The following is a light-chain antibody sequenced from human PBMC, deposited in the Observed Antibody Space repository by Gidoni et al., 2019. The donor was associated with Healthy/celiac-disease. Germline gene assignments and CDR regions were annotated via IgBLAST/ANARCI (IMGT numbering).Light chain of an antibody. J-gene: IGKJ1*01. V-gene: IGKV1-39*01. CDR2: AAS. CDR1: QSISSY. Sequence: DIQMTQSPSSLSASVGDRVTITCRASQSISSYLNWYQQKPAKAPKLLIYAASSLQSGVPSRFSGSGSGTDFTITISSLQPEDFATYYCQHSYRTWTFGQGTKVEIK. CDR3: QHSYRTWT.